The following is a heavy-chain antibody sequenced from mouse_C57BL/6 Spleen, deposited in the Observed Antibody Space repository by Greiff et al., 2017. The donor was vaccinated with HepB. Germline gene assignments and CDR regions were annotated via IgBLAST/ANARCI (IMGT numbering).Heavy chain of an antibody. J-gene: IGHJ1*03. Sequence: QVQLQQSGPELVKPGASVKISCKASGYAFSSSWMNWVKQRPGKGLEWIGRIYTGDGDTNYNGKCKGKATLTADKSSSTAYMQISSLTSEDSAVYVCARCRTWYFDFRGTGTTVTVSS. CDR2: IYTGDGDT. CDR3: ARCRTWYFDF. V-gene: IGHV1-82*01. CDR1: GYAFSSSW.